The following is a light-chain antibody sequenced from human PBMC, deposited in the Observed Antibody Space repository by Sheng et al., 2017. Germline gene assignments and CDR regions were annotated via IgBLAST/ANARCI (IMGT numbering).Light chain of an antibody. CDR1: SGHNDYA. CDR3: QTWGTGIGI. J-gene: IGLJ2*01. CDR2: LTPDGSH. V-gene: IGLV4-69*01. Sequence: QLVLTQAPSASASLGASVKLTCTLNSGHNDYAIAWHQQQPGKGPRYLMKLTPDGSHTKGDGIPARFLGSKSGAERYLTISSLQSEDEAVYYCQTWGTGIGIFGGGTRLTV.